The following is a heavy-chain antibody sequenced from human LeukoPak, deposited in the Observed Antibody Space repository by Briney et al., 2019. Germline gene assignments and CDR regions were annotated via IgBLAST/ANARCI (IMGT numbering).Heavy chain of an antibody. Sequence: ASVKVSCKASGGTFSSYAISWVRQAPGQGLEWMGGIIPIFGTANYAQKFQGRVTITADESTSTAYMELSSLRSEDTAVYYCARPQVGCSSTSCYPGYYYGMDVWGQGTTATVSS. D-gene: IGHD2-2*01. CDR2: IIPIFGTA. J-gene: IGHJ6*02. V-gene: IGHV1-69*13. CDR1: GGTFSSYA. CDR3: ARPQVGCSSTSCYPGYYYGMDV.